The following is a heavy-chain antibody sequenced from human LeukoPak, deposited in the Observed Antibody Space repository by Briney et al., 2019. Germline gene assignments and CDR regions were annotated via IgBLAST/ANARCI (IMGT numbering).Heavy chain of an antibody. D-gene: IGHD3-10*01. CDR1: GFTFSSYA. Sequence: GGSLRLSCAASGFTFSSYAMSWVRQAPGKGVEGVSAISGSGGSTYYADSVKGRFTISRDNSKNTLYLQMNSLRAEDTAVYYCAKVVRGAIDYWGQGTLVTVSS. CDR2: ISGSGGST. CDR3: AKVVRGAIDY. V-gene: IGHV3-23*01. J-gene: IGHJ4*02.